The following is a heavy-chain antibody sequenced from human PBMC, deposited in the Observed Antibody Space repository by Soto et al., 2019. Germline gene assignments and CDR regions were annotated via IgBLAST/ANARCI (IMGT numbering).Heavy chain of an antibody. V-gene: IGHV3-23*01. CDR3: ATRGYCTGGHCYQMGNSGYAALDS. Sequence: PGGSLRLSCAGPGFSFSSYAMSWVRQAPGRGLEWVAGISGRGGDTYHADSVKGRFTISRDNAKSTLYLQMNSLRVEDTALYYCATRGYCTGGHCYQMGNSGYAALDSWGQGIQVTVSS. D-gene: IGHD2-8*02. CDR2: ISGRGGDT. CDR1: GFSFSSYA. J-gene: IGHJ4*02.